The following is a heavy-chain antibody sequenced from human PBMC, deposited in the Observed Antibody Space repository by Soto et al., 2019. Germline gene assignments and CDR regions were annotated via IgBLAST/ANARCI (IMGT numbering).Heavy chain of an antibody. J-gene: IGHJ5*02. CDR2: IYHSGST. CDR3: ARAKDYYGSGSYRGVNWFDP. Sequence: SETLSLTCAVSGCSISSGGYSWSWIRKPPGKGLEWIGYIYHSGSTYYNPSLKSRVTISVDRSKNQFSLKLSSVTAADTAVYYCARAKDYYGSGSYRGVNWFDPWGQGTLVTVSS. CDR1: GCSISSGGYS. D-gene: IGHD3-10*01. V-gene: IGHV4-30-2*01.